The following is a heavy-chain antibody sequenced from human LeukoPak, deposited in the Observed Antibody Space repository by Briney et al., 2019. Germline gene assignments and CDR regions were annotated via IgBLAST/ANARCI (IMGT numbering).Heavy chain of an antibody. CDR1: GGSISSYY. CDR3: ARGDVRFDP. Sequence: SETLPLTCTVSGGSISSYYWSWIRQPPGKGLEWIGYIYYSGSTNYNPSLKSRVTISVDTSKNQFSLKLSSVTAADTAVYYCARGDVRFDPWGQGTLVTVSS. J-gene: IGHJ5*02. V-gene: IGHV4-59*01. D-gene: IGHD3-16*01. CDR2: IYYSGST.